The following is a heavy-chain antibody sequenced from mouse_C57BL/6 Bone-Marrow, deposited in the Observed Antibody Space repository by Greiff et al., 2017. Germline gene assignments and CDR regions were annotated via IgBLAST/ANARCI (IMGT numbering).Heavy chain of an antibody. D-gene: IGHD3-1*01. CDR1: GYTFTSYG. Sequence: VQLVESGAELARPGASVKLSCKASGYTFTSYGISWVKQRTGQGLAWIGAIYPRSGNTYYNEKFKGKATLTADKSSSTAYMELSSLTSEDSAVYFCASRGYCGQGTTLTVSS. J-gene: IGHJ2*01. CDR2: IYPRSGNT. CDR3: ASRGY. V-gene: IGHV1-81*01.